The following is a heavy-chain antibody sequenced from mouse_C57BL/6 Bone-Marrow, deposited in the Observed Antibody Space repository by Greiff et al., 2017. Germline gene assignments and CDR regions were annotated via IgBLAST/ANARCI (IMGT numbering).Heavy chain of an antibody. CDR3: ARDTAYFDY. CDR2: IYPGSGST. CDR1: GYTFTSYW. V-gene: IGHV1-55*01. J-gene: IGHJ2*01. Sequence: QVQLQQSGAELVKPGASVKMSCKASGYTFTSYWITWVKQRPGQGLEWIGDIYPGSGSTNYNEKFKGKATLTVDTSSITAYMQISSLTSEDSAVYYCARDTAYFDYWGQGTTLTVSS.